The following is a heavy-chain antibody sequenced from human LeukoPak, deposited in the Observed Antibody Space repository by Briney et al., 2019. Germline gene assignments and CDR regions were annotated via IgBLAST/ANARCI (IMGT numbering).Heavy chain of an antibody. CDR3: ARGGRYTYYYGSGSPHYGMDV. V-gene: IGHV4-34*01. CDR2: INHSGST. CDR1: GGSFSGYY. D-gene: IGHD3-10*01. Sequence: SETLSLTCAVYGGSFSGYYWSWIRQPPGKGLEWIGEINHSGSTNYNPSLKSRVTISVDTSKNQFSLKLSSVTAADTAVYYCARGGRYTYYYGSGSPHYGMDVWGQGTTVTVSS. J-gene: IGHJ6*02.